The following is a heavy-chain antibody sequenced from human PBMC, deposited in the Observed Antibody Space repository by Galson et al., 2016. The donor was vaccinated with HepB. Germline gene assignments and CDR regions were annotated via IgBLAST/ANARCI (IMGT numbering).Heavy chain of an antibody. CDR3: ASDHGGNPGSDY. V-gene: IGHV3-30*03. J-gene: IGHJ4*02. Sequence: SLRLSCAASGFSFSSYGMHWVRQPPGKGLEWVALVSSDETNKFYADSVKGRFTISRDNSKNMLYLQMQSLRTEDTGLYYCASDHGGNPGSDYWGQGTLVTVSS. CDR2: VSSDETNK. CDR1: GFSFSSYG. D-gene: IGHD4-23*01.